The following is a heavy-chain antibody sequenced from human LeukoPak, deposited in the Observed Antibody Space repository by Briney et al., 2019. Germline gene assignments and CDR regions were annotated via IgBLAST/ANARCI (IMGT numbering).Heavy chain of an antibody. V-gene: IGHV3-11*04. CDR2: ISSSGSTI. CDR1: GFTFSDYY. CDR3: ARESATWQLVNYYYYYYMDV. D-gene: IGHD6-13*01. Sequence: GGSLRLSCAASGFTFSDYYMSWIRQAPGKGLEWVSYISSSGSTIYYADSVKGRFTISRDNAKNSLYLQMNSLRAEDTAVYYCARESATWQLVNYYYYYYMDVWGKGTTVTVSS. J-gene: IGHJ6*03.